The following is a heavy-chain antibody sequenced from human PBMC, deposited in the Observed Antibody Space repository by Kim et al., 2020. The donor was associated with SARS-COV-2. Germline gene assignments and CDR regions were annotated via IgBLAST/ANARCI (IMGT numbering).Heavy chain of an antibody. CDR3: ARDAKTINSRDGYSSFDY. J-gene: IGHJ4*02. D-gene: IGHD5-18*01. V-gene: IGHV3-21*01. Sequence: GGSLRLSCAASGLTFSSYSMNWVRQAPGKGLEWVSSISSSSSYIYYADSVKGRFTISRDNAKNSLYLQMNSLRAEDTAVYYCARDAKTINSRDGYSSFDYWGQGTLVTVSS. CDR1: GLTFSSYS. CDR2: ISSSSSYI.